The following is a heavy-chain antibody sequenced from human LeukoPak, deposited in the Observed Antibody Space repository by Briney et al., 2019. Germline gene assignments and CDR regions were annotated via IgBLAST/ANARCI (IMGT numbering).Heavy chain of an antibody. CDR1: GGSISSSSYY. V-gene: IGHV4-39*01. D-gene: IGHD6-13*01. CDR3: ARHPRSSNCEGCIDY. CDR2: NYYSGST. J-gene: IGHJ4*02. Sequence: PSETLSLTCTVSGGSISSSSYYWGWLRQPPGRGPGWVGSNYYSGSTYYNPSLKRRFTISVDTSKNQFSLKLSSVTAADTAVYYCARHPRSSNCEGCIDYWGQGTLVTVSS.